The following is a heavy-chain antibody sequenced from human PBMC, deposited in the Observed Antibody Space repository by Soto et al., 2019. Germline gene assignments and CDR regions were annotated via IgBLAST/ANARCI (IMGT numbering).Heavy chain of an antibody. J-gene: IGHJ4*02. V-gene: IGHV3-72*01. CDR1: GFTLSDHY. Sequence: GGSLRLSCAVSGFTLSDHYMDWVRQAPGKGLEWVGRSSNKANSYTTEYAASVKGRFTFSRDDSKNPLYLQMNSLKTEDTAVYYCMRLYRGPDYWGQGTLVTVSS. CDR2: SSNKANSYTT. CDR3: MRLYRGPDY. D-gene: IGHD5-12*01.